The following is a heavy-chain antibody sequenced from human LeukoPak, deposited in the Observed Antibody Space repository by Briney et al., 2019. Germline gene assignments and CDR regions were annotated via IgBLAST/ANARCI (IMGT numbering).Heavy chain of an antibody. CDR3: ARDYSDYYHRMGLAY. CDR2: ISYDGSNK. J-gene: IGHJ4*02. V-gene: IGHV3-30*03. Sequence: GGSLRLSCAASGFTFSSYGMHWVRQAPGKGLEWVAVISYDGSNKYYADSVKGRFTISRDNSKNTLYLQMNTLRVEDTAVYYCARDYSDYYHRMGLAYWGQGTLVTVSS. D-gene: IGHD4-11*01. CDR1: GFTFSSYG.